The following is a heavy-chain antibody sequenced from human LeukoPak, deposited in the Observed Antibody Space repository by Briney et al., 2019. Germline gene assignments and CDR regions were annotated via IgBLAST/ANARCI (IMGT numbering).Heavy chain of an antibody. CDR3: AKRWALWFGGWEAYYYYGMDV. CDR2: ISGSGGST. J-gene: IGHJ6*02. D-gene: IGHD3-10*01. V-gene: IGHV3-23*01. CDR1: GFTFSCYA. Sequence: GGSLRLSCAASGFTFSCYAMSWVRQAPGKGLEWVSAISGSGGSTYYADSVKGRFTISRDNSKNTLYLQMNSLRDEDTAVYYCAKRWALWFGGWEAYYYYGMDVWGQGTTVTVSS.